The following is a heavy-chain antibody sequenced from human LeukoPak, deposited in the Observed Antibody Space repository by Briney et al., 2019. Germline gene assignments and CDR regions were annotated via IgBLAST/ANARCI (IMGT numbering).Heavy chain of an antibody. D-gene: IGHD3-22*01. V-gene: IGHV3-23*01. CDR2: IIGSGGST. J-gene: IGHJ4*02. CDR1: GFTFSSYA. Sequence: PGGSLRLSCAASGFTFSSYAMSWVRQAPGKGLEWVSAIIGSGGSTYYADSVKGRFTISRDNSKNTLYLQMNSLRAEDTAVYYCAKPDSSGYYFNFDYWGQGTLVTVSS. CDR3: AKPDSSGYYFNFDY.